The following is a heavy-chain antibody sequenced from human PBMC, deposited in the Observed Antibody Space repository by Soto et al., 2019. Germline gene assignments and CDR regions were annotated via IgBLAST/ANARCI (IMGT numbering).Heavy chain of an antibody. Sequence: ASGKVSCKAFGYLFTSYYIHWVRQAPGQGLEWMGIINPSGGSTNYAQKFQGRVNLTIDTSTSTVYMELSRLRSEDTAVFYCARGGMTSSMSFNFWGQGTLVTVSS. J-gene: IGHJ4*02. CDR3: ARGGMTSSMSFNF. D-gene: IGHD6-6*01. V-gene: IGHV1-46*01. CDR2: INPSGGST. CDR1: GYLFTSYY.